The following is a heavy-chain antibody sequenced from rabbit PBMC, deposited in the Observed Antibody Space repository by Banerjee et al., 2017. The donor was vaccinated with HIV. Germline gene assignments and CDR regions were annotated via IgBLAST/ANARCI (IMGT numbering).Heavy chain of an antibody. Sequence: QEQLVESGGGLVQPGASLTLTCKASGIDLSTYGISWVRQAPGKGLELIACIASGDDDSTWYASWVNGRFTISRSTSLNTVDLKMTSLTVADTATYFCARDRDGDAGYGSLALWGPGTLVTVS. CDR1: GIDLSTYG. CDR3: ARDRDGDAGYGSLAL. V-gene: IGHV1S43*01. CDR2: IASGDDDST. D-gene: IGHD7-1*01. J-gene: IGHJ4*01.